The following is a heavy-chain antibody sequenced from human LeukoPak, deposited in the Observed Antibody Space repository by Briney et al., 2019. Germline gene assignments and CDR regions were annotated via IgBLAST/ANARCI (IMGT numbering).Heavy chain of an antibody. Sequence: QAGGSLTLSCAGSGFTVSTNYMNWVRQAPGKGLEWVSTIRASGGSTYYADSVKGRFIISRDNSKNMVFLQMNSLRAEDTAVYYCAKGGYTANFDYWGQGTLVTVSS. V-gene: IGHV3-23*01. J-gene: IGHJ4*02. D-gene: IGHD2-2*02. CDR3: AKGGYTANFDY. CDR1: GFTVSTNY. CDR2: IRASGGST.